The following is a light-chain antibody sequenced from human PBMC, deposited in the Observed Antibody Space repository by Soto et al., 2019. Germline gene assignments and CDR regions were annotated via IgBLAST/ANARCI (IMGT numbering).Light chain of an antibody. CDR3: QQSYTVPIT. J-gene: IGKJ5*01. Sequence: DIQMTQSPPSLSASVGDRVTIACRASQSIATYLNWYQQRPGQAPQLLISAASTLRSGVPSRFSSSGSGTDFTRTIDSLQTEDFASYYCQQSYTVPITFGQGTRLDFK. CDR1: QSIATY. V-gene: IGKV1-39*01. CDR2: AAS.